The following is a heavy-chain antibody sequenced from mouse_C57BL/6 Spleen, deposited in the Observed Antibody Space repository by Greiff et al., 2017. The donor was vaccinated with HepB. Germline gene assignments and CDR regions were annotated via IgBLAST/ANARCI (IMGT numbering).Heavy chain of an antibody. J-gene: IGHJ2*01. D-gene: IGHD1-1*01. Sequence: QVQLQQPGAELVKPGASVKLSCKASGYTFTSYWMQWVKQRPGQGLEWIGEIDPSDSYTNYNQKFKGKATLTGDTSSSTASMQLSSLTSEDSAVYYCARRRYQLPDYWGQGTTLTVSS. V-gene: IGHV1-50*01. CDR1: GYTFTSYW. CDR2: IDPSDSYT. CDR3: ARRRYQLPDY.